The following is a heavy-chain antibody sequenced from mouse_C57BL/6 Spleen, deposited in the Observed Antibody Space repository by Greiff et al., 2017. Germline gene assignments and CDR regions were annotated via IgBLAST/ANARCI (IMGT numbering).Heavy chain of an antibody. CDR3: ARGPSRNYFDY. CDR1: GYTFTSYW. D-gene: IGHD3-3*01. CDR2: IDPSVSYT. J-gene: IGHJ2*01. Sequence: QVQLQQPGAELVLPGASVKLSCKASGYTFTSYWMHWVKQRPGQGLEWIGEIDPSVSYTNNNQMFKGKSTLTVDKSSSTAYMQLSSLTSEDSAVYYCARGPSRNYFDYWGQGTTLTVSS. V-gene: IGHV1-69*01.